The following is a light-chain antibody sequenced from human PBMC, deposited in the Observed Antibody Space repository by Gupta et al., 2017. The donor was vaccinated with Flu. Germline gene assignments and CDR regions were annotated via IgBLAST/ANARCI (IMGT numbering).Light chain of an antibody. V-gene: IGLV2-14*04. J-gene: IGLJ2*01. CDR1: SDVGGYNT. Sequence: SDVGGYNTVFCYQQRPGTTPNLMIYDVSNRPSAISNRFSCCKSGNAASLTISGLPADDDADYYCSSYTSGSTLVFAFGGGTKLTVL. CDR2: DVS. CDR3: SSYTSGSTLVFA.